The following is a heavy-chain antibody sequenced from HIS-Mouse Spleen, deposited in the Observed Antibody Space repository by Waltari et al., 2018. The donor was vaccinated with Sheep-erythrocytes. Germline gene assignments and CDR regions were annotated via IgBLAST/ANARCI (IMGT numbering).Heavy chain of an antibody. V-gene: IGHV3-30*18. J-gene: IGHJ5*02. Sequence: QVQLVESGGGVVQPGRSLRLSCAASGFPFSRYGMHWVRQAPGKGLEWVAVISYDGSNKYYADSVKGRFTISRDNSKNTLYLQMNSLRAEDTAVYYCAKVGATGWFDPWGQGTLVTVSS. CDR2: ISYDGSNK. CDR3: AKVGATGWFDP. D-gene: IGHD1-26*01. CDR1: GFPFSRYG.